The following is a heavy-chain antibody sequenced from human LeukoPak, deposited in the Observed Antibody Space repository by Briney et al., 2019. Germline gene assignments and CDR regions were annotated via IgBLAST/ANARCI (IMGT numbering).Heavy chain of an antibody. Sequence: SETLSLTCAVYGGSFSGYYWSWIRQPPGKGLEWIGSIYYSGSTYYNPSLKSRVTISVDTSKNQFSLKLSSVTAADTAVYYCASVHLYYYDSSGPDDWGQGTLVTVSS. CDR1: GGSFSGYY. V-gene: IGHV4-34*01. CDR2: IYYSGST. D-gene: IGHD3-22*01. CDR3: ASVHLYYYDSSGPDD. J-gene: IGHJ4*02.